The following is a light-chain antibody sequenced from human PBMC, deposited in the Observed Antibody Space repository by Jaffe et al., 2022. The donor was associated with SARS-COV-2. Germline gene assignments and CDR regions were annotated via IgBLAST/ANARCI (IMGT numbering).Light chain of an antibody. CDR3: QHYDSLPVT. CDR1: QGIRDY. J-gene: IGKJ1*01. Sequence: DIQMTQSPSFLSASVGDRVTITCQASQGIRDYLNWYQQRPGRAPKLLIYQTSKLVTGAPSRFSGSGSGTDFTLTIYSLQPEDVATYYCQHYDSLPVTFGQGTKVDIK. V-gene: IGKV1-33*01. CDR2: QTS.